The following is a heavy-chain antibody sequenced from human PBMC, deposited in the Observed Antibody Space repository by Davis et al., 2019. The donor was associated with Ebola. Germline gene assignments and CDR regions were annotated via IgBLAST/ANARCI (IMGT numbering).Heavy chain of an antibody. CDR3: VRSSFSGSYQDPKIYYFDY. Sequence: GESLKIFCAASGFTFSSYGMHWARQAPGKGLEWVAVIWYDGSNKYYADSVKGRFTISRDNSKNTLYLQMNSLRAEDTAVYYCVRSSFSGSYQDPKIYYFDYWGQGTLVTVSS. V-gene: IGHV3-33*01. CDR2: IWYDGSNK. D-gene: IGHD1-26*01. J-gene: IGHJ4*02. CDR1: GFTFSSYG.